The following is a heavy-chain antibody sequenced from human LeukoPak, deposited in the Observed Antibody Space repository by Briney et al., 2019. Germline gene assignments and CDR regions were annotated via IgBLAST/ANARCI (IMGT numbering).Heavy chain of an antibody. J-gene: IGHJ4*02. D-gene: IGHD6-19*01. CDR1: GFTFSSYA. V-gene: IGHV3-30*04. CDR3: ARAGGYSSGWYPGY. Sequence: GRSLRLSCAASGFTFSSYAMHWVRQAPGKGLEWVAVISYDGINKYCADSVKGRFTISRDNSKNTLYLQMNSLRAEDTAVYYCARAGGYSSGWYPGYWGQGTLVTVSS. CDR2: ISYDGINK.